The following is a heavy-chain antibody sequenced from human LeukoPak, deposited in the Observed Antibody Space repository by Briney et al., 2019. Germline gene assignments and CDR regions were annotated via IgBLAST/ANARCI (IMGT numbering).Heavy chain of an antibody. CDR1: VGTFSSYA. Sequence: SVKVSCKASVGTFSSYAIIWVRQAPGQGLEWMGGIIPIFGTANYAQKFQGRVTITADESTSTAYMELSSLRSEDTAVYYCARGEDSSWYNNYWGQGTLVTLSS. D-gene: IGHD6-13*01. CDR3: ARGEDSSWYNNY. J-gene: IGHJ4*02. V-gene: IGHV1-69*01. CDR2: IIPIFGTA.